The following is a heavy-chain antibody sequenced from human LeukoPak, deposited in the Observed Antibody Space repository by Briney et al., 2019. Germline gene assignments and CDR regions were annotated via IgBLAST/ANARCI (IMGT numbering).Heavy chain of an antibody. D-gene: IGHD6-19*01. CDR3: AKLPHLSIAVAGTDFDY. Sequence: GGSLRLSCAASGFTFSSYGMHWVRQAPGKGLEWVAVISYDGSNKYYADSVKGRFTISRDNSKNTLYLQMNSLRAEDTAVYYCAKLPHLSIAVAGTDFDYWGQGTLVTVSS. CDR2: ISYDGSNK. V-gene: IGHV3-30*18. J-gene: IGHJ4*02. CDR1: GFTFSSYG.